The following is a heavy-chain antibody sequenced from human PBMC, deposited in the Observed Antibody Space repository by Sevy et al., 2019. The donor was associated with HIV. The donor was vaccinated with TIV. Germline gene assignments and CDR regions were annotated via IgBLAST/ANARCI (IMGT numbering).Heavy chain of an antibody. CDR3: AKRWASGY. CDR1: GFTFNNSA. D-gene: IGHD3-10*01. J-gene: IGHJ4*02. V-gene: IGHV3-23*01. Sequence: GGSLRLSCAAPGFTFNNSALSWVRQAPGKGLEWVSTISVSGGSTYYADSVKGRFTISRDNSKNTLYLQMNSLRADDTAVYYCAKRWASGYWGQGTLVTVSS. CDR2: ISVSGGST.